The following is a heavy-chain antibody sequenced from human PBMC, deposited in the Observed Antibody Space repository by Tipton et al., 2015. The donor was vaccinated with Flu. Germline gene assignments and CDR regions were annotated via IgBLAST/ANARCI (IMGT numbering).Heavy chain of an antibody. CDR2: IYRGGTT. Sequence: SLRLSCAASGFTVSSKYMGWVRQAPGKGLQWVSVIYRGGTTYVADSVRGRCTISRDNSKNTLYLQWNSLTTEDTAVYYCATLGNSGNDGFDIWGQGTMVTISS. V-gene: IGHV3-66*02. CDR1: GFTVSSKY. CDR3: ATLGNSGNDGFDI. J-gene: IGHJ3*02. D-gene: IGHD5-12*01.